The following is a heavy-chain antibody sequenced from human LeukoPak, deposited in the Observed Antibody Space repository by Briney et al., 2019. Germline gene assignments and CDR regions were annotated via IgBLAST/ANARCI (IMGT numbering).Heavy chain of an antibody. CDR1: GGSTSRYY. Sequence: SETLSLTCTVSGGSTSRYYWSWIRQPPGKRLEWLGYIYYSGSTYYNPSLKSRVTISVDTSKNQFSLKLSSVTAADTAVYYCASYDFWSGYSFDYWGQGTLVTVSS. J-gene: IGHJ4*02. D-gene: IGHD3-3*01. V-gene: IGHV4-59*12. CDR2: IYYSGST. CDR3: ASYDFWSGYSFDY.